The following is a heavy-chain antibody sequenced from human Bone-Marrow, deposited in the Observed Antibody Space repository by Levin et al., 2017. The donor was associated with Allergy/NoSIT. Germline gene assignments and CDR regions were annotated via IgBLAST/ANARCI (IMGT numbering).Heavy chain of an antibody. J-gene: IGHJ4*02. V-gene: IGHV6-1*01. Sequence: PSETLSLTCDISGDSVSSNSAGWNWIRQSPSRGLEWLGRIYYRSRWFYDYGESVKSRMTINPDTSKNQFSLHLNSVTPEDTAVYYCVRDHSVDGSRHSAYDSWGQGTLVTVSS. CDR2: IYYRSRWFY. CDR1: GDSVSSNSAG. D-gene: IGHD3-3*01. CDR3: VRDHSVDGSRHSAYDS.